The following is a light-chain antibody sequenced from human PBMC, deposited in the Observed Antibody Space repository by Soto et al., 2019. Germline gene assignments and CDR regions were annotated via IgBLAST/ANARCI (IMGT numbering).Light chain of an antibody. CDR1: SSDVGGYNY. CDR3: SSYTSSSNVV. CDR2: EVS. Sequence: QSVLTQPASVSGSPGQSITISCTGTSSDVGGYNYVSWYQQHPGKAPKLMIYEVSNRPSGVSNRFSGSKSGNTASLTISGLQAEDEADYYCSSYTSSSNVVFGGVTKVTVL. V-gene: IGLV2-14*01. J-gene: IGLJ2*01.